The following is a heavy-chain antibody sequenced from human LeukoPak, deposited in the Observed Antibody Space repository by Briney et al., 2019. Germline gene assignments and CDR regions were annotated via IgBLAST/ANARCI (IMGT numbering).Heavy chain of an antibody. J-gene: IGHJ4*02. D-gene: IGHD3-22*01. CDR1: GYTFTSYG. CDR2: ISAYNGNT. Sequence: ASVKVSCKASGYTFTSYGISWVRQAPGQGLEWMGWISAYNGNTYYAQKLQGRVTMTTDTSTSTAYMELRSLRSDDTAVYYCARVLPPYNYYDSSGYPDYWGQGTLVTVSS. CDR3: ARVLPPYNYYDSSGYPDY. V-gene: IGHV1-18*01.